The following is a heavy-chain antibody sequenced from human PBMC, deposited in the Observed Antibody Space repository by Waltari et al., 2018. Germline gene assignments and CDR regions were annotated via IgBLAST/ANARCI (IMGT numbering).Heavy chain of an antibody. Sequence: QVQLVQSGAEVKKPGSSVKVSCKASGGTFSSYAISWVRQAPGQGLEWMGGIIPIFGTANYAQKFQGRVTITADQSTSTAYMELSSLRSEDTAVYYCAREHLGPVDIVATTGEIDYYYGMDVWGQGTTVTVSS. CDR2: IIPIFGTA. CDR3: AREHLGPVDIVATTGEIDYYYGMDV. CDR1: GGTFSSYA. D-gene: IGHD5-12*01. V-gene: IGHV1-69*01. J-gene: IGHJ6*02.